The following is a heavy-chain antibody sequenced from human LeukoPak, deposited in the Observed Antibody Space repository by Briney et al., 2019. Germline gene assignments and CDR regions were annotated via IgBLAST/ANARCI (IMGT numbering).Heavy chain of an antibody. D-gene: IGHD2-2*01. J-gene: IGHJ4*02. CDR2: ISGSGGGT. Sequence: GGSLRLSCAASGFTFSSYAMSWVRQAPGKGLEWVSAISGSGGGTYYADSVKGRFTISRDNSKNMLHLQMNSLRAEDTAVYYCAKGRDIVVEPAAMRAFDYWGQGTLVVVSS. CDR1: GFTFSSYA. CDR3: AKGRDIVVEPAAMRAFDY. V-gene: IGHV3-23*01.